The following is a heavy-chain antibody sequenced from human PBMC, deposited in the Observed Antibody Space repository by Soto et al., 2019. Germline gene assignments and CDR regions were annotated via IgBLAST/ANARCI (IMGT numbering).Heavy chain of an antibody. CDR3: VRAGTAYQLAY. V-gene: IGHV3-72*01. CDR1: GFTFSDHY. J-gene: IGHJ4*02. D-gene: IGHD3-9*01. CDR2: IRNKANSYTA. Sequence: EVQLVESGGGLVQPGGSLRLSCAASGFTFSDHYMDWVRQASGKGLEWVGRIRNKANSYTAQYAASVKGRFTVSRDDSKNSVYLQMNSLKIEDTALYYCVRAGTAYQLAYWGQGTLVTVSS.